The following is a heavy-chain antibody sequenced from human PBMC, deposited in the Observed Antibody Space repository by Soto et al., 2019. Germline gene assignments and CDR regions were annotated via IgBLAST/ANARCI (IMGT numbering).Heavy chain of an antibody. D-gene: IGHD2-8*01. J-gene: IGHJ4*02. Sequence: SETLSLTCAVYGGSFSGYYWSWIRQSPGRGLEWIGEINDGGRTNQNPSLKSRVTTSVDTSKNQFSLKLKSVTAADAAVYYCARGISTKGDGPGFYYLDSWGQGTLVTVSS. CDR2: INDGGRT. CDR3: ARGISTKGDGPGFYYLDS. CDR1: GGSFSGYY. V-gene: IGHV4-34*01.